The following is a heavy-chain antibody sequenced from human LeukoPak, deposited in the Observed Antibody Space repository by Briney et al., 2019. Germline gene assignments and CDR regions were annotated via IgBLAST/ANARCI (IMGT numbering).Heavy chain of an antibody. CDR2: IYYSGST. Sequence: TSETLSLTCTVSGGSISSSSYYWGWIRQPPGKGLEWIGSIYYSGSTYYNPSLKSRVTISVDTSKNQFSLKLSSVTAADTAVYYCARPGGGPTDYWGQGTLVTVSS. CDR3: ARPGGGPTDY. D-gene: IGHD3-16*01. J-gene: IGHJ4*02. V-gene: IGHV4-39*01. CDR1: GGSISSSSYY.